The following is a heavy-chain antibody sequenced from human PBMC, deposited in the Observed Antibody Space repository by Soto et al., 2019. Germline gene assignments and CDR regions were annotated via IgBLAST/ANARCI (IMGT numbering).Heavy chain of an antibody. CDR1: GYTFTGYY. Sequence: QVQLVQSGAEVKKPGASVKVSCKASGYTFTGYYMHWVRQAPGQGLEWMGWINPNSGGTNYAQKFQGWVTMTRDTSISTAYMELSRLRSDDTAVYYCARGPVIPYYYYGMDVWGQGTTVTVSS. CDR2: INPNSGGT. J-gene: IGHJ6*02. V-gene: IGHV1-2*04. CDR3: ARGPVIPYYYYGMDV. D-gene: IGHD3-16*02.